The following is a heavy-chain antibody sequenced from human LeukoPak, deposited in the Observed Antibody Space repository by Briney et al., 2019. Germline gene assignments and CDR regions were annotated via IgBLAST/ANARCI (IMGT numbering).Heavy chain of an antibody. CDR1: GYTFTIYD. J-gene: IGHJ5*02. CDR2: MNPNSGNT. Sequence: GASVKVSCTASGYTFTIYDINWVRQATGQGLEWMGWMNPNSGNTGYAQKFQGRVTMTRNTSISTAYMELSSLRSEDTAVYYCARGGNDDFWSGYWDGRWFDPWGQGTLVTVSS. V-gene: IGHV1-8*01. CDR3: ARGGNDDFWSGYWDGRWFDP. D-gene: IGHD3-3*01.